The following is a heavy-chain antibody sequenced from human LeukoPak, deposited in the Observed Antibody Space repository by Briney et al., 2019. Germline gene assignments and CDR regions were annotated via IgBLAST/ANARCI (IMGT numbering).Heavy chain of an antibody. J-gene: IGHJ4*02. CDR3: ARGALHVFDY. V-gene: IGHV3-48*03. D-gene: IGHD3-10*02. Sequence: PGGSLRLSCAASGFTLSDYEKNWVRQAPGKGLEWVSCISTSGSTTYYADSVKGRFTISRDNAKNSLFLQMNTLTAEDTAVYYCARGALHVFDYWGQGTPVTVSS. CDR1: GFTLSDYE. CDR2: ISTSGSTT.